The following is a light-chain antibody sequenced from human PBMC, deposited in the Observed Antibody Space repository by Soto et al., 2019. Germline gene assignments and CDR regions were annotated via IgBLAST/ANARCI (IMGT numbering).Light chain of an antibody. V-gene: IGKV3-20*01. CDR3: QQYGSSSLT. CDR2: GAS. CDR1: QSVSSSY. Sequence: EIVLTQSPGTLSLSPGERATLSCRASQSVSSSYLAWYQQKPGQAPRLLIYGASSRATGIPDRVSGSGSGTDFTLTISRLEPEDFAVYYWQQYGSSSLTFGGGTKVEIK. J-gene: IGKJ4*01.